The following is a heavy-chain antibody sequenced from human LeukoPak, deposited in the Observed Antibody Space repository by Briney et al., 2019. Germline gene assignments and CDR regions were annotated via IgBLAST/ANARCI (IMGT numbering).Heavy chain of an antibody. Sequence: ASVKVSCKASGYTFPDNYMHWVRPAPGQGLEWMGWINPYSGGTNYLQKFQGRVTMTRDTSISTAYLELSRLRSDDTAVYYCAKDVYGDKNYWGLGTLVTVSS. CDR1: GYTFPDNY. J-gene: IGHJ4*02. D-gene: IGHD4-17*01. CDR2: INPYSGGT. CDR3: AKDVYGDKNY. V-gene: IGHV1-2*02.